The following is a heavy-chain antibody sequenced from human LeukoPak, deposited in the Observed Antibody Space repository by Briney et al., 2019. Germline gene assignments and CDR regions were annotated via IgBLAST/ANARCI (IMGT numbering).Heavy chain of an antibody. CDR1: GGSFSEYY. V-gene: IGHV4-34*01. D-gene: IGHD3-16*01. CDR3: ARGSGGEGGTVFYYYFLDV. J-gene: IGHJ6*03. Sequence: PSETLSLTCGVSGGSFSEYYWSWLRQSPGKGVEWIGEINDSEGTNYKPSCKSRVTISVETSKKQFSLKLTYVTAPDTAIYYCARGSGGEGGTVFYYYFLDVWGEGTTVTVSS. CDR2: INDSEGT.